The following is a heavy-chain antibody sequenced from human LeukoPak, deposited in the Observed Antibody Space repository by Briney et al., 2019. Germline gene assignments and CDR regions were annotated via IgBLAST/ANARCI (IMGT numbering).Heavy chain of an antibody. V-gene: IGHV1-18*04. CDR2: ISAYNGNT. D-gene: IGHD3-9*01. Sequence: ASVKVSCKASGYTFINYYMHWVRQAPGQGLEWMGWISAYNGNTNYAQKLQGRVTMTTDTSTSTAYMELRSLRSDDTAVYYCARDGTHQLLRYFDWLSLRAETPLDPFDYWGQGTLVTVSS. CDR3: ARDGTHQLLRYFDWLSLRAETPLDPFDY. J-gene: IGHJ4*02. CDR1: GYTFINYY.